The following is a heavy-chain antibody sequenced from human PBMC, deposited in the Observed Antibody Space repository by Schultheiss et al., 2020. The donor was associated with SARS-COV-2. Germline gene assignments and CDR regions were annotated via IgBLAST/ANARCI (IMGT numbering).Heavy chain of an antibody. Sequence: ASVKVSCKASGYLFHGYGISWVRQAPGQGLEWMGWISGYNGITNYAQKLQGRVTLTTDTSTSTAYMELRSLRSDDTAVYYCAVGYGYNPDYWGQGTLVTVSS. V-gene: IGHV1-18*01. CDR2: ISGYNGIT. J-gene: IGHJ4*02. CDR1: GYLFHGYG. CDR3: AVGYGYNPDY. D-gene: IGHD5-24*01.